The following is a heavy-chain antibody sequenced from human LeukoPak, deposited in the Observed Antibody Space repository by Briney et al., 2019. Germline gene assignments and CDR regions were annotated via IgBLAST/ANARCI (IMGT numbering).Heavy chain of an antibody. J-gene: IGHJ2*01. Sequence: PSETLSLTCAVYGGSFSGYYWSWIRQPPGKGLEWIGEINHSGSTNYNPSLKSRVTISVDTSKNQFSLKLSSVTAADTAVYYCARXLSXGWGKNWYFDLWGRGTLVTVSS. CDR1: GGSFSGYY. CDR3: ARXLSXGWGKNWYFDL. V-gene: IGHV4-34*01. CDR2: INHSGST. D-gene: IGHD6-19*01.